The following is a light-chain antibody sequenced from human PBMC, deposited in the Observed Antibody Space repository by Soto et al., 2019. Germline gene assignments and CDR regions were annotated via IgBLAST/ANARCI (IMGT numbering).Light chain of an antibody. CDR3: QQLKSYPIT. CDR2: EAS. CDR1: QGISSA. V-gene: IGKV1-13*02. Sequence: AIQLTQSPSSLSASVGDRVTITCRASQGISSALAWYQQKPGKAPKVLIYEASILQSGVPSRFSGSGSGTDFTLTISSLHPEDIASYYCQQLKSYPITFGQGTRLEIK. J-gene: IGKJ5*01.